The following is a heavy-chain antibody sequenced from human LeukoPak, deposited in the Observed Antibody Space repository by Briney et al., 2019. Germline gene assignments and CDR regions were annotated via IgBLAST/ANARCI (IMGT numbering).Heavy chain of an antibody. J-gene: IGHJ4*02. CDR2: ISGSSGNT. CDR1: GFTFSSYA. Sequence: GGSLRLSCAASGFTFSSYAMSSVRHAPGEGLEWVSAISGSSGNTYYADSVKGRFTISRDNSKNTLYLQMNSLRAEDTAIYYCAKPARVGAVDYWGQGTLVTVSS. V-gene: IGHV3-23*01. CDR3: AKPARVGAVDY. D-gene: IGHD6-13*01.